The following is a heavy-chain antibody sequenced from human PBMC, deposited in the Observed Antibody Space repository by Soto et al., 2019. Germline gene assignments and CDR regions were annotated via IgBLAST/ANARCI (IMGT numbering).Heavy chain of an antibody. Sequence: ASVTVSCTAYGCTFTSYHMHWVRRAPGQGLEWMGIINPSGGSTSYAQKFQGRVTMTRDTSTSTVYMELSSLRSEDTAVYYCARDGRLDYWGQGTLVTVSS. CDR2: INPSGGST. D-gene: IGHD1-1*01. CDR3: ARDGRLDY. J-gene: IGHJ4*02. CDR1: GCTFTSYH. V-gene: IGHV1-46*01.